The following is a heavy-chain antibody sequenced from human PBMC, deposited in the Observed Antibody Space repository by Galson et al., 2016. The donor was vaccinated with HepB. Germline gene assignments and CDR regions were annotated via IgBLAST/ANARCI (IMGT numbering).Heavy chain of an antibody. D-gene: IGHD2-15*01. Sequence: FLRLSCAASGFTFNIYEMNWVRQAPGKGLEWVSYISSSGRNMYYADSVEGRFTISRDNAKNSLYLQLNSLRAEDTAVYYCARPDCSGGGSYLDYWGQGTLVTVAS. CDR1: GFTFNIYE. CDR3: ARPDCSGGGSYLDY. V-gene: IGHV3-48*03. J-gene: IGHJ4*02. CDR2: ISSSGRNM.